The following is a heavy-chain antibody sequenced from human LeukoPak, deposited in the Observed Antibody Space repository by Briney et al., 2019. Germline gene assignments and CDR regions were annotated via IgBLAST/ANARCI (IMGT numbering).Heavy chain of an antibody. CDR1: GFTFKTHA. Sequence: GGSLRLSCAASGFTFKTHAMSWVRQAPGKGLEWVSRIDDSGVIRSYADSVKGRFTISRDNAKNTLILQMNSLRAEDTAVYYCARDWVYKIDYWGRGTLVTVSS. CDR3: ARDWVYKIDY. CDR2: IDDSGVIR. D-gene: IGHD5-24*01. V-gene: IGHV3-23*01. J-gene: IGHJ4*02.